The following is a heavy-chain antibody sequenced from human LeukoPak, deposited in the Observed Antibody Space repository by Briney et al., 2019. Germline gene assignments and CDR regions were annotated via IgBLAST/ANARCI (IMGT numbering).Heavy chain of an antibody. CDR2: IKRKSDGRTI. Sequence: SGGALRLSCVAPGLNFTNAWMSWGRQAPGKGLEWIGRIKRKSDGRTIDYGAPVKGRFTISRDDSEKMLYLQMTSLQTEDTATYFCACYGPNWYVDLWGRGTLVSVSS. CDR1: GLNFTNAW. D-gene: IGHD5-18*01. V-gene: IGHV3-15*01. CDR3: ACYGPNWYVDL. J-gene: IGHJ2*01.